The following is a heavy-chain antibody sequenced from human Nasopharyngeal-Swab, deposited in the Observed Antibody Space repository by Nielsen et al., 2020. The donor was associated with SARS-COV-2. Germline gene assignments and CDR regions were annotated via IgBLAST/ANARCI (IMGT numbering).Heavy chain of an antibody. CDR2: INPSDGST. CDR1: GYTFTSYY. D-gene: IGHD6-13*01. CDR3: ARDTQQLVWTPNWFDP. Sequence: ASVKVSCKASGYTFTSYYMHWVRQAPGQGLEWMGIINPSDGSTSYAQKFQGRVTMTRDTSTSTVYMELSSLRSEDTAVYYCARDTQQLVWTPNWFDPWGQGTLVTVSS. V-gene: IGHV1-46*01. J-gene: IGHJ5*02.